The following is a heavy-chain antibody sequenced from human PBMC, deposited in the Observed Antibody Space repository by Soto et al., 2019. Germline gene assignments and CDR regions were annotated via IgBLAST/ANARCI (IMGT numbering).Heavy chain of an antibody. V-gene: IGHV1-69*13. Sequence: SVKVSCKASGGTFSSYAISWVRQAPGQGLEWMGGIIPIFGTANYAQRFQGRVTITADESTSTAYMELSSLRSEDTAVYYCARDRTPYSSGWYRLMDVWGQGTTVTVSS. D-gene: IGHD6-19*01. CDR2: IIPIFGTA. CDR3: ARDRTPYSSGWYRLMDV. J-gene: IGHJ6*02. CDR1: GGTFSSYA.